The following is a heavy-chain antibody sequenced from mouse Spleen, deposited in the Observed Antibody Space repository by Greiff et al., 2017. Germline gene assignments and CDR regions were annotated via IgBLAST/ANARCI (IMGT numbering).Heavy chain of an antibody. D-gene: IGHD2-1*01. CDR3: ARWGGNYEGYFDV. J-gene: IGHJ1*01. Sequence: VQLQQSGAELVRPGSSVKISCKASGYAFSSYWMNWVKQRPGRGLEWIGQIYPGDGDTNYNGKFKGKATLTADKSSSTAYMQLSSLTSEDSAVYFCARWGGNYEGYFDVWGAGTTVTVSS. CDR1: GYAFSSYW. V-gene: IGHV1-80*01. CDR2: IYPGDGDT.